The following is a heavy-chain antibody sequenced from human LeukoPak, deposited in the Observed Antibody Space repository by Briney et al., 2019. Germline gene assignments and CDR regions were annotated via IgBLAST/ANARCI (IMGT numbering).Heavy chain of an antibody. CDR2: INPDGSAT. V-gene: IGHV3-7*01. J-gene: IGHJ3*01. Sequence: AGGSLRLACAASGFTFRSDWMSWVRQSPEKGLEWAANINPDGSATYYVDSVKGRFTISRDNAKNSLYLQMNSLRAEDTAVYYCARAIFSRTFDVWGQGTMVTVSS. CDR3: ARAIFSRTFDV. D-gene: IGHD3-3*01. CDR1: GFTFRSDW.